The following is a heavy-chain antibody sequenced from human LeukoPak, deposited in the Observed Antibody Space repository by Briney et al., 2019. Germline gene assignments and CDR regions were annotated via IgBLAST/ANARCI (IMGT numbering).Heavy chain of an antibody. D-gene: IGHD3-16*02. CDR1: GGSFSGYY. V-gene: IGHV4-34*01. Sequence: SQTLSLTCAVYGGSFSGYYWSWIRQPPGKGLEWIGEINHSGSTNYNPSLKSRVTISVDTSKSQFSLKLSSVTAADTAVYYCARGRGDYVWGSYRYTFDYWGQGTLVTVSS. CDR3: ARGRGDYVWGSYRYTFDY. CDR2: INHSGST. J-gene: IGHJ4*02.